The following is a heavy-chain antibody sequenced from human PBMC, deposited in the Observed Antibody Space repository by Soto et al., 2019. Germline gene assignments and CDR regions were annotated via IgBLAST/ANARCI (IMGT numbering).Heavy chain of an antibody. CDR1: GFTVFSAY. CDR3: AKAGYDYVWGSRIAY. V-gene: IGHV3-53*01. Sequence: HPGGSLRLSCAASGFTVFSAYMNWVRQAPGKGLEWVAVICSGGSSYYADSVKGRFTISRDNSKNTLYLQMNSLRAEDTAVYYCAKAGYDYVWGSRIAYWGQGTLVTVSS. J-gene: IGHJ4*02. CDR2: ICSGGSS. D-gene: IGHD3-16*01.